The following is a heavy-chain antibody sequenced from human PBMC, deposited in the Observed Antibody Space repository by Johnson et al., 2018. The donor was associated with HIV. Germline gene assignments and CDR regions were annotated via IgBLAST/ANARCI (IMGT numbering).Heavy chain of an antibody. D-gene: IGHD1-26*01. CDR3: ANLPTRRSYYTLGAFDI. Sequence: VQLVESGGGLVQPGGSLRLSCAASGFTFSSYAMHWVRQAPGKGLEYVSAISSNGGSTYYENSVKGRVTISRDNSKNTLYLQMNSLRAEETAVYYCANLPTRRSYYTLGAFDIWGQGTMVTVSS. V-gene: IGHV3-64*01. CDR1: GFTFSSYA. CDR2: ISSNGGST. J-gene: IGHJ3*02.